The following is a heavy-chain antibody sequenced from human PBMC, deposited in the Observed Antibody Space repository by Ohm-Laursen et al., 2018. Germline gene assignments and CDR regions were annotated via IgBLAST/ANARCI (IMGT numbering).Heavy chain of an antibody. J-gene: IGHJ5*02. V-gene: IGHV4-4*07. Sequence: SETLSLTCTVSGGSISSYYWSWIRQPAGKGLEWIERIYTSGSTNYNPSLKSRVTMSVDTSKNQFSLKLSSVTAADTAVYYCAKGQRYSNAAEDWFDPWGQGTLVTVSS. CDR1: GGSISSYY. CDR2: IYTSGST. D-gene: IGHD4-11*01. CDR3: AKGQRYSNAAEDWFDP.